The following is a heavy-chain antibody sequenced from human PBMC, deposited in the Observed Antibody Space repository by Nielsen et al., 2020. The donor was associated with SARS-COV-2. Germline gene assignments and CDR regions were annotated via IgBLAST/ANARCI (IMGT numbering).Heavy chain of an antibody. V-gene: IGHV5-51*01. CDR1: GYSFSTYW. Sequence: GESLKISCKGSGYSFSTYWTVWVRQMPGKGLEWMGMVYPDDSDTRYSPSFQGQVTISVDKSIRTAFLQWNSLKASDTAMYYCARRSIGDTNWLDPWGQGTLVTVSS. J-gene: IGHJ5*02. D-gene: IGHD3-16*01. CDR2: VYPDDSDT. CDR3: ARRSIGDTNWLDP.